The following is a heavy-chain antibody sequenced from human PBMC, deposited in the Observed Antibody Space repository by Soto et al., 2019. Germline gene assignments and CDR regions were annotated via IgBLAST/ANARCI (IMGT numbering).Heavy chain of an antibody. CDR1: GFTFSSYG. CDR2: LSYDGSKK. CDR3: SKKGNPGNDLSHFDY. J-gene: IGHJ4*02. V-gene: IGHV3-30*18. D-gene: IGHD3-3*01. Sequence: QVQLVESGGGVVQPGRSLRLSCAASGFTFSSYGMHWVRQAPGKGLEWLAVLSYDGSKKYNADSVKGRINISRDNSKNTLYLQMNTLRPEETAVYYCSKKGNPGNDLSHFDYCGQGTLVPVSS.